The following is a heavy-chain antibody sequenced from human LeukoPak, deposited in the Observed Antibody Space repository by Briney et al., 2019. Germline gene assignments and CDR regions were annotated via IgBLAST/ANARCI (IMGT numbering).Heavy chain of an antibody. CDR2: IYHSGST. Sequence: SETLSLTCTVSGGSISSGGYYWSWIRQPPGKGLEWIGYIYHSGSTYYNPSLKSRVTISVDRSKNQFSLKLSSVTAADTAVYYCARVAVTFDAFDIWGQGTMVTVSS. CDR3: ARVAVTFDAFDI. V-gene: IGHV4-30-2*01. J-gene: IGHJ3*02. D-gene: IGHD5-18*01. CDR1: GGSISSGGYY.